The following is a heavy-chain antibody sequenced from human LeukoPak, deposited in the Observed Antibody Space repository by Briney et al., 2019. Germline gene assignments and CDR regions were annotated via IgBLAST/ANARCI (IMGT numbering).Heavy chain of an antibody. CDR3: AKFYTGSVIPFHI. V-gene: IGHV3-48*03. D-gene: IGHD3-16*02. Sequence: GGSLRLSCAASGFTFSSYEMNWVRQAPGKGLEWVSYISSSGSTIYYADSVKGRFTISRDNAKNSLYLQMNSLRAEDTAVYYCAKFYTGSVIPFHIWGHGTMVTVSS. CDR1: GFTFSSYE. CDR2: ISSSGSTI. J-gene: IGHJ3*02.